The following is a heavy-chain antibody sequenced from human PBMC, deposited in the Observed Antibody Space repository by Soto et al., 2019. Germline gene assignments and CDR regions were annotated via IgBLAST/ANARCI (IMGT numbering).Heavy chain of an antibody. D-gene: IGHD6-19*01. J-gene: IGHJ6*02. CDR2: IWYDGSNK. Sequence: QVPVVESGGGVVQPGRSLRLSCTASGFTFSSHAMHWVRQAPGKGLEWVAQIWYDGSNKYYADSVKGRFTISRDNSKNTLYVQMDSLRVEDTAVYYCARDGQSLAPYALDVWGQGTSVTVSS. CDR1: GFTFSSHA. V-gene: IGHV3-33*01. CDR3: ARDGQSLAPYALDV.